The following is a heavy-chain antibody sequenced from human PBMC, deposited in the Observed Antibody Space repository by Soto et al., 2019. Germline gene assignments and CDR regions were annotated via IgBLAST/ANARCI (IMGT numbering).Heavy chain of an antibody. CDR2: VSYDGSKQ. Sequence: GGSLRLSCAASGFTFNSYCIHRVRQAPGQGLEWVAGVSYDGSKQYYTDSVRGRFTISRDNSRNTLDLQMNSLRAEDTAVYYCAKDTYYHDSSGYYVFDCWGQGTLVTVSS. D-gene: IGHD3-22*01. CDR1: GFTFNSYC. J-gene: IGHJ4*02. CDR3: AKDTYYHDSSGYYVFDC. V-gene: IGHV3-30*18.